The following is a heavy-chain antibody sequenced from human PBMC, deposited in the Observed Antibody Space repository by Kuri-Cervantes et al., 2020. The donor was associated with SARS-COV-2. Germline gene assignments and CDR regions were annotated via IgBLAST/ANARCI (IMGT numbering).Heavy chain of an antibody. V-gene: IGHV4-4*02. D-gene: IGHD3-3*02. CDR2: INHSGST. CDR1: GGSISSSNW. Sequence: GSLRLSCAVSGGSISSSNWWSWVRQPPGKGLEWIGEINHSGSTNYNPSLKSRVTISVDTSKNQFSLKLSSVTAADTAVYYCASPAVSRGYYFDYWGQGTLVTGYS. J-gene: IGHJ4*02. CDR3: ASPAVSRGYYFDY.